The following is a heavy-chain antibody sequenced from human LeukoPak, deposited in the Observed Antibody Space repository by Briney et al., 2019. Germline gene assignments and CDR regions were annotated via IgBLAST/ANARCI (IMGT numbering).Heavy chain of an antibody. CDR3: ATGTSSGLDY. J-gene: IGHJ4*02. D-gene: IGHD6-19*01. CDR2: INAGNGNT. V-gene: IGHV1-3*03. Sequence: ASVKVSCKASGYTFTSYAMHWVRQAPGQRLEWMGWINAGNGNTKYSQEFQGRVTMTRNTSISTAYMELSSLRSEDTAVYYCATGTSSGLDYWGQGTLVTVSS. CDR1: GYTFTSYA.